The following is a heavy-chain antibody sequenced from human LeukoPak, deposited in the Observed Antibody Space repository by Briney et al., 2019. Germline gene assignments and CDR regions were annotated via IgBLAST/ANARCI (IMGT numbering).Heavy chain of an antibody. J-gene: IGHJ6*03. CDR2: IYSGGST. V-gene: IGHV3-53*01. Sequence: GGSLRLSCAASGFTVSSNYMSWVRQAPGKGLEWVSVIYSGGSTYYADSVKGRFTISRDNSKNTLYLQMNSLRAEDTAVYYCARGFYYYYYMDVWGKGTTVTISS. CDR3: ARGFYYYYYMDV. CDR1: GFTVSSNY.